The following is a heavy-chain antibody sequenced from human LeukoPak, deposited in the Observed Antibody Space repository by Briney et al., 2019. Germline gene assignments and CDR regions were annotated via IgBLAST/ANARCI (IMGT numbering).Heavy chain of an antibody. Sequence: GGSLRLSCAASGFTFSSYAMSWVRQAPEKGLEWVSAISGSGGSTYYADSVKGRFTISRDNSKNTLYLQMNSLRAEDTAVYYCAGTWPRDYYGMDVWGQGTTVTVSS. CDR1: GFTFSSYA. CDR3: AGTWPRDYYGMDV. V-gene: IGHV3-23*01. CDR2: ISGSGGST. J-gene: IGHJ6*02. D-gene: IGHD1-1*01.